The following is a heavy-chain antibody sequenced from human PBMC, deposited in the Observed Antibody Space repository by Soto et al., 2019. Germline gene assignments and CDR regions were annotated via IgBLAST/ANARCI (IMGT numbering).Heavy chain of an antibody. CDR3: ARGWLRGPGMY. CDR1: GFIFSSYT. Sequence: EVQLVESGGGLVKPGGSLRLSCAASGFIFSSYTMNWVRQAPGKGLEWVSSISASSTYIYYADSLKGRFTISRDNAYNSLYLQMNSLRAEATAVYYCARGWLRGPGMYWGQGTLVTVSS. J-gene: IGHJ4*02. D-gene: IGHD5-12*01. V-gene: IGHV3-21*01. CDR2: ISASSTYI.